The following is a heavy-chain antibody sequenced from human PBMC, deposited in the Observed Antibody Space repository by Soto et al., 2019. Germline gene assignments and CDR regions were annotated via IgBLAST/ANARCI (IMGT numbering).Heavy chain of an antibody. V-gene: IGHV3-30-3*01. Sequence: QVQLVESGGGVVQPGRSLRLSCAASGFTFSSYAMHWVRQAPGKGLEWVAVISYDGSNKYYADSVKGRFTISRDNSKNTLYLQMNSLRAEDTAVYYCARGGGMTTVTTAAVAWGWGQGTLVTVSS. CDR2: ISYDGSNK. D-gene: IGHD4-17*01. CDR3: ARGGGMTTVTTAAVAWG. CDR1: GFTFSSYA. J-gene: IGHJ4*02.